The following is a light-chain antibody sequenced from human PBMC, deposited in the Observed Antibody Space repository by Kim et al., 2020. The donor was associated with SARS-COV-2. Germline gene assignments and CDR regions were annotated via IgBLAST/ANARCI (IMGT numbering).Light chain of an antibody. Sequence: QSALTQPGSVSASPGQSITISCTGTSSDVGAHDYVAWYQQHPNKAPQLMIYDVTKRPSGVSTRFSGSKSGNTASLTISGLQAEDAADYYCGSYTTSTTWVFGGGTQLTVL. J-gene: IGLJ3*02. CDR2: DVT. CDR3: GSYTTSTTWV. CDR1: SSDVGAHDY. V-gene: IGLV2-14*03.